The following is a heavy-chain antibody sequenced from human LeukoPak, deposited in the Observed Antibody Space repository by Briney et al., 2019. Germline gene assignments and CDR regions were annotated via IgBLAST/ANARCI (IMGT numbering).Heavy chain of an antibody. V-gene: IGHV3-7*01. D-gene: IGHD3-10*01. CDR3: AREDRWYGSDY. Sequence: GGSLRLSCAASGFTFSSYCMSWVRQAPGKGREWVSNINQNGSEKYYVDSVKGRFTISRDNDKNSLYLQMNSLRAEVMAVYYCAREDRWYGSDYWGQGTLVTVSS. CDR1: GFTFSSYC. CDR2: INQNGSEK. J-gene: IGHJ4*02.